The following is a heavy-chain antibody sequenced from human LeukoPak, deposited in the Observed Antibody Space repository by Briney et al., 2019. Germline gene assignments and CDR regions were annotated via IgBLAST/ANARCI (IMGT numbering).Heavy chain of an antibody. CDR1: GGTFSSYA. CDR3: AIIAVAGSYYYYGMDV. Sequence: ASVKVSCKASGGTFSSYAISWVRQAPGQGLEWMGRIIPILGIANYAQKFQGRVTITADKSTSTAYMELSSLRSEDTAVYYCAIIAVAGSYYYYGMDVWGQGTTVTVSS. J-gene: IGHJ6*02. V-gene: IGHV1-69*04. CDR2: IIPILGIA. D-gene: IGHD6-19*01.